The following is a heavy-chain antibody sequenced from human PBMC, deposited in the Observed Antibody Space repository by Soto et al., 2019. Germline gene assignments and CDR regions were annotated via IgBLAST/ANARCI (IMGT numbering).Heavy chain of an antibody. V-gene: IGHV3-23*01. Sequence: PGGSLRLSCAASGFTFSIYAMSWVRQAPGKGLEWVSAIGSSGNTYYADSVKGRFTISRDTSKNTLYLQMTSLRAEDTAVYYCANRLAAAGTMSYFEHWGQGTLVTVSS. CDR2: IGSSGNT. D-gene: IGHD6-13*01. CDR1: GFTFSIYA. CDR3: ANRLAAAGTMSYFEH. J-gene: IGHJ1*01.